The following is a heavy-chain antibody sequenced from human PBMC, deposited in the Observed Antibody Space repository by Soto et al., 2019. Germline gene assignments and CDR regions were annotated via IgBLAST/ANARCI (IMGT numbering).Heavy chain of an antibody. Sequence: EVQLLESGGGLAQPGGSLRLSCTTSGFPFSSYAMNWVRQAPGKGLEWLSTISGGGGSIYYAESVKGRFTVSRDNPKNTLFLQMSRLSGEDTAVYYCALSPYEFQLVSGGGQLYYWGEGTLVTVSS. V-gene: IGHV3-23*01. D-gene: IGHD2-8*02. CDR2: ISGGGGSI. CDR3: ALSPYEFQLVSGGGQLYY. CDR1: GFPFSSYA. J-gene: IGHJ4*02.